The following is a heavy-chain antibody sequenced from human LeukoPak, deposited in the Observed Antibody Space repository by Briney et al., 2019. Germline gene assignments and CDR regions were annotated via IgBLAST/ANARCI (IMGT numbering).Heavy chain of an antibody. CDR2: MNPNSGNT. J-gene: IGHJ5*02. CDR3: ARGKLITIIRVVIISIWFDP. CDR1: RYTFTRYD. D-gene: IGHD3-3*01. V-gene: IGHV1-8*01. Sequence: ASVNVSCKASRYTFTRYDINWVRHATGQWLEWMGWMNPNSGNTSYAQKFQGRVTMTRNTSISTAYMELSRLRCEDTAVYYCARGKLITIIRVVIISIWFDPWGQGTLVTVSS.